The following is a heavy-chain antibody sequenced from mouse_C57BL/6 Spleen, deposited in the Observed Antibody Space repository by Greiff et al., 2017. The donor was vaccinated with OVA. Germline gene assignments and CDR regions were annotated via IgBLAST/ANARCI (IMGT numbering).Heavy chain of an antibody. CDR2: ISNGGGST. CDR1: GFTFSDYY. Sequence: DVKLVESGGGLVQPGGSLKLSCAASGFTFSDYYMYWVRQTPEKRLEWVAYISNGGGSTYYPDTVKGRFTISRDNAKNTLYLQMSRLKSEDTAMYYCARRRWYFDVWGTGTTVTVSS. J-gene: IGHJ1*03. V-gene: IGHV5-12*01. CDR3: ARRRWYFDV.